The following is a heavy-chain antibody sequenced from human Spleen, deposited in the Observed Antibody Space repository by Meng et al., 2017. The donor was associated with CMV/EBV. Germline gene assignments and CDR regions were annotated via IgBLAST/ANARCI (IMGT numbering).Heavy chain of an antibody. Sequence: GESLKISCAASGFTFSSYSMNWVRQAPGKGLEWVSSISSSSSYIYYADSVKGRFTISRDNAKNSLYLQMNSLRAEDTAVYYCAGTPILYGSGSYYNLDYWGQGTLVTVSS. CDR1: GFTFSSYS. CDR3: AGTPILYGSGSYYNLDY. CDR2: ISSSSSYI. V-gene: IGHV3-21*01. J-gene: IGHJ4*02. D-gene: IGHD3-10*01.